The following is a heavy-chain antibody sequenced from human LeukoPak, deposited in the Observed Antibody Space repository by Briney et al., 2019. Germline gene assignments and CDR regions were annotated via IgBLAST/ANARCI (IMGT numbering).Heavy chain of an antibody. CDR3: AKESVVFAVRGEFDY. D-gene: IGHD3-10*01. J-gene: IGHJ4*02. CDR2: ISYDGSNK. CDR1: GFTFSSYA. V-gene: IGHV3-30*18. Sequence: SGGSLRLSCAASGFTFSSYAMHWVRQAPGKGLEWVAVISYDGSNKYYADSVKGRFTISRDNSKNTLYLQMNSLRAEDTAVYYCAKESVVFAVRGEFDYWGQGTLVTVSS.